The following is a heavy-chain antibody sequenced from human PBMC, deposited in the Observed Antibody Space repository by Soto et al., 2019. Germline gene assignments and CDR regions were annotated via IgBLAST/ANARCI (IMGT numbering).Heavy chain of an antibody. CDR1: GFSFSSYS. V-gene: IGHV3-48*02. CDR3: ARDPTLWFGDNYYYYGLDV. CDR2: ISSGSTAI. Sequence: EVRLVESGGGLVQPGGSLRLSCAASGFSFSSYSMTWVRQAPGKGLEWLSYISSGSTAIYYADSVKGRFTISRDNAKKSLDLQMNSLRDEDTAVYYCARDPTLWFGDNYYYYGLDVWGQGTTVTVSS. D-gene: IGHD3-10*01. J-gene: IGHJ6*02.